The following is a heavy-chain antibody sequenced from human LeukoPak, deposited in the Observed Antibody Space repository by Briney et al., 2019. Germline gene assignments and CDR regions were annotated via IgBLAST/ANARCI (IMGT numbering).Heavy chain of an antibody. CDR2: IYTSGST. D-gene: IGHD6-13*01. J-gene: IGHJ3*02. Sequence: PPGTLSPSCTVSGVSLSSYYTGWIRQPPGKGLEWIVRIYTSGSTHYNPSLKSRVTMSVDTSKNQFSLKLRSVTAADTAVYYCARGGRAAASAFDIWGQGTMVTVSS. CDR3: ARGGRAAASAFDI. V-gene: IGHV4-4*07. CDR1: GVSLSSYY.